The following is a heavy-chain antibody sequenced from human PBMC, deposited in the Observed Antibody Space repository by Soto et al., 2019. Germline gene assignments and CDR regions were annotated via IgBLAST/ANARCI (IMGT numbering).Heavy chain of an antibody. Sequence: KVSCKASGGTFSSYAISWVRQAPGQGLEWMGGIIPIFGTANYAQKFQGRVTITADKSTSTAYMELSSLRSEDTAVYYCARVATGDYYYYYGMDVWGQGTTVTVSS. CDR3: ARVATGDYYYYYGMDV. CDR1: GGTFSSYA. J-gene: IGHJ6*02. V-gene: IGHV1-69*06. D-gene: IGHD5-12*01. CDR2: IIPIFGTA.